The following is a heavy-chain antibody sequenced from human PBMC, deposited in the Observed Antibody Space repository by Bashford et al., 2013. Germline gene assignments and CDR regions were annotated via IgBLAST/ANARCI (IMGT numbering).Heavy chain of an antibody. D-gene: IGHD3-3*01. J-gene: IGHJ4*02. CDR2: SRYRGST. Sequence: SETLSLTCTVSGGSVSGGDEFWTWIRQPPGEALECVGYSRYRGSTNYNPSLKSRVTISVDTSKNQFSLRLTSVTAADTAVYYCARGTAIDDDFWSGYSPFDNWGQGTLVTVSS. V-gene: IGHV4-61*08. CDR1: GGSVSGGDEF. CDR3: ARGTAIDDDFWSGYSPFDN.